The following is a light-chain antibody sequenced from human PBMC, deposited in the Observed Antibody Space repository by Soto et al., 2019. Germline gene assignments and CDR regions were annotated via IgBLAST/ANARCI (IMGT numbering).Light chain of an antibody. J-gene: IGKJ5*01. Sequence: EIFLTQSPFTLSVSPFEIATLSCRASQSVSSSYLAWYQQKPGQAPRLLIYAASSRAAGIPDRFSGSGSGTDFTLTISRLEPEDFAVYYCQQYGSSPITFGQGTRLEI. CDR1: QSVSSSY. CDR3: QQYGSSPIT. V-gene: IGKV3-20*01. CDR2: AAS.